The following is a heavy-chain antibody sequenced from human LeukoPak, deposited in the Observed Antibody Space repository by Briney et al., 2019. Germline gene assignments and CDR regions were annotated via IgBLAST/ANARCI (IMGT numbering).Heavy chain of an antibody. CDR2: IYPGDSDT. Sequence: GESLKISCKGSGYSFTSYWIAWVRQMPGKGLEWMGMIYPGDSDTRYGPSFQGQVTISADKSISTAYLQWSSLKASDTAMYYCARSYYYDTSGYYFQPIDYWGQGTLVTVSS. J-gene: IGHJ4*02. D-gene: IGHD3-22*01. CDR1: GYSFTSYW. V-gene: IGHV5-51*01. CDR3: ARSYYYDTSGYYFQPIDY.